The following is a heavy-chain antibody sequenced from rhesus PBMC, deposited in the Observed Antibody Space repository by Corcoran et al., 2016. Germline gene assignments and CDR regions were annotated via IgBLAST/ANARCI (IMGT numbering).Heavy chain of an antibody. CDR3: ARGLEPSWGYWYFDL. CDR2: IRSGGST. Sequence: QVQLQQWGEGLVKPSETLSLTCAVYGGSISSNYWSWIRQPPGKGLEWIGRIRSGGSTNYNPSLKSRVTISIDTSKNQVSRKLSSGTAADTAVYYCARGLEPSWGYWYFDLWGPGTPITISS. V-gene: IGHV4-160*01. CDR1: GGSISSNY. J-gene: IGHJ2*01. D-gene: IGHD1-1*01.